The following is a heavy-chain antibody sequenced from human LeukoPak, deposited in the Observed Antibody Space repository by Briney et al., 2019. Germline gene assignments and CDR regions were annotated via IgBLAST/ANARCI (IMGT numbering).Heavy chain of an antibody. CDR2: ISYDGSNK. J-gene: IGHJ4*02. D-gene: IGHD1-26*01. CDR1: GFTFSSYG. CDR3: AKDREWEGNYFDY. V-gene: IGHV3-30*18. Sequence: GGSLRLSCAASGFTFSSYGMHWVRQAPGKGLEWVAVISYDGSNKYYADSVKGRFTISRDNSKNTLYLQMNSLRAEDTAVYYCAKDREWEGNYFDYWGQGTLVTVSS.